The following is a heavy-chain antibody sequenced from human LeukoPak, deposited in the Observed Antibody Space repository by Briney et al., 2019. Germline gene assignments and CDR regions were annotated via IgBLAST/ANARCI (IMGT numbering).Heavy chain of an antibody. D-gene: IGHD6-13*01. Sequence: ASVKVSCKASGGTFSSYANSWVRQAPGQGLEWMGGIIPIFGTANYAQKFQGRVTITADESTSTAYMELSSLRSEDTAVYYCAREEQQLVPKYYYYYYGMDVWGQGTTVTVSS. V-gene: IGHV1-69*13. J-gene: IGHJ6*02. CDR1: GGTFSSYA. CDR2: IIPIFGTA. CDR3: AREEQQLVPKYYYYYYGMDV.